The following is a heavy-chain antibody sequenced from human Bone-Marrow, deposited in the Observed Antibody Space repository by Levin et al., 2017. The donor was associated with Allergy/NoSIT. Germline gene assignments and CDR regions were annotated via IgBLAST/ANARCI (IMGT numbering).Heavy chain of an antibody. D-gene: IGHD5-12*01. CDR2: IYHSGST. J-gene: IGHJ4*02. Sequence: SETLSLTCAVSGYSISSGYYWGWIRQPPGKGLEWIGSIYHSGSTYYNPSLKSRVTISVDTSKNQFSLKLSSVTAADTAVYYCARDLGGLRADLFDYWGQGTLVTVSS. V-gene: IGHV4-38-2*02. CDR1: GYSISSGYY. CDR3: ARDLGGLRADLFDY.